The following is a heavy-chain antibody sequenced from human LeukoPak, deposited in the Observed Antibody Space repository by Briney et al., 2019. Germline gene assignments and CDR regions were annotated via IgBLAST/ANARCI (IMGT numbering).Heavy chain of an antibody. V-gene: IGHV3-30-3*01. Sequence: GGSLRLSCAASGFTFSSYAIHWVRQAPGKGLEWVAVISYDGSNKYYADSVKGRFTISRDNSKNTLYLQMNSLRAEDTAVYYCARGPPRGEWLLNWFDPWGQGTLVTVSS. D-gene: IGHD5-12*01. CDR1: GFTFSSYA. CDR2: ISYDGSNK. J-gene: IGHJ5*02. CDR3: ARGPPRGEWLLNWFDP.